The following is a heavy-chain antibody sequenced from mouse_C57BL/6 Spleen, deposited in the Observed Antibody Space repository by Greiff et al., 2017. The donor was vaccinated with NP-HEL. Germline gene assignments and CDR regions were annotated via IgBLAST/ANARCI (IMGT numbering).Heavy chain of an antibody. J-gene: IGHJ4*01. V-gene: IGHV8-8*01. Sequence: QVTLKVSGPGILQPSQTLSLTCSFSGFSLSTFGMGVGWIRQPSGKGLEWLAHIWWDDDKYYNPALKSRLTISKDTSKNQVFLKIANVDTADTATYYCARILYYYGSSYEGYYAMDYWGQGTSVTVSS. CDR2: IWWDDDK. CDR3: ARILYYYGSSYEGYYAMDY. CDR1: GFSLSTFGMG. D-gene: IGHD1-1*01.